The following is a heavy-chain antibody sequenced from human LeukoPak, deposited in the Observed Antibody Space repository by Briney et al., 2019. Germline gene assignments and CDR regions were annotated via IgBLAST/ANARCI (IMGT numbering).Heavy chain of an antibody. Sequence: ASQTLSLTCAVSGDTVSSNRATWAWIRQSPSRGLEWLVRTYFRSKLYNDYAVAVKIRITINPDTSKNQFSLQWNSVTPENTAVYYFARGRGDIDFDYCGQGTLVTVSS. CDR3: ARGRGDIDFDY. CDR2: TYFRSKLYN. J-gene: IGHJ4*02. CDR1: GDTVSSNRAT. V-gene: IGHV6-1*01.